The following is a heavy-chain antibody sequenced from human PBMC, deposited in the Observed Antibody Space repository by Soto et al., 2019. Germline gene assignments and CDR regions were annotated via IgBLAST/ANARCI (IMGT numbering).Heavy chain of an antibody. CDR1: GFIFSDY. CDR3: AGERGVAY. CDR2: ISSSGDNI. D-gene: IGHD2-15*01. Sequence: QGQLVESGGGLVKPGGSPRLSCVASGFIFSDYMSWIRQAPGKGLEWVSYISSSGDNIYYADSVKGRFTISRDNAKKSVYLQMNSLRDEDTAVYYCAGERGVAYWGQGTLVTVSS. V-gene: IGHV3-11*01. J-gene: IGHJ4*02.